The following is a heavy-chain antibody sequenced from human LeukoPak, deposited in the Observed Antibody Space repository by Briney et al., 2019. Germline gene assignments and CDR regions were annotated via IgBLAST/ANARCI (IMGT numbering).Heavy chain of an antibody. V-gene: IGHV4-59*01. J-gene: IGHJ4*02. CDR2: IYYSGST. Sequence: SETLSLTCTVSGGSISSYYWGWIRQPPGKGLEWIGYIYYSGSTNYNPSLKSRVTISVDTSKNQFSLKLTSVTAADTAVYYCARGSYYYGSGINFDYWGQGTLVTVSS. D-gene: IGHD3-10*01. CDR1: GGSISSYY. CDR3: ARGSYYYGSGINFDY.